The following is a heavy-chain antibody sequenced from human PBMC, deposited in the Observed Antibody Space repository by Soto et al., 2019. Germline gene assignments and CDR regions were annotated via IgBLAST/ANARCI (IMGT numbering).Heavy chain of an antibody. CDR1: GGSISSGVYS. V-gene: IGHV4-30-2*01. D-gene: IGHD6-6*01. CDR2: MYHSGST. J-gene: IGHJ4*02. Sequence: SVTLFPTYAVSGGSISSGVYSGRWIPHPPGKGLGWIGYMYHSGSTYYNPSLKSRVTISLDTSKNQFSLRLNSVTAADTAVYFCVRSSIEPRIFMYPFDYWGLGTLVTVS. CDR3: VRSSIEPRIFMYPFDY.